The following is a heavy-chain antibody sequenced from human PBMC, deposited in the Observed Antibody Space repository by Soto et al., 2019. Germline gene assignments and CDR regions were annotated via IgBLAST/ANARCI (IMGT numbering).Heavy chain of an antibody. CDR1: GFTVSSNY. J-gene: IGHJ5*02. V-gene: IGHV3-53*01. Sequence: VGSLRLSCAASGFTVSSNYMSWVRQAPGKGLEWVSSIHPGGDTFYADSVKGRFSFSRDNSKNTVYLQMNSLRVEDTAVYYCARGTDGAKIRFDPWGQGTLVTVSS. CDR2: IHPGGDT. CDR3: ARGTDGAKIRFDP.